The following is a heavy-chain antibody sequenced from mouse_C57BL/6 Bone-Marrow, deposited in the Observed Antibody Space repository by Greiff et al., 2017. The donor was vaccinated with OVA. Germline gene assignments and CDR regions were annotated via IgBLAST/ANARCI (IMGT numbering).Heavy chain of an antibody. CDR1: GFSLTSYG. D-gene: IGHD2-5*01. V-gene: IGHV2-5*01. J-gene: IGHJ4*01. CDR2: IWRGGST. CDR3: AKTYYSNYNYAMDY. Sequence: QVQLKESGPGLVQPSQSLSITCTVSGFSLTSYGVHWVRQSPGKGLEWLGVIWRGGSTDYNAAFMSRLSITKDNSKSQVFFKMNSLQADDTAIYYGAKTYYSNYNYAMDYWGQGTSVTVSS.